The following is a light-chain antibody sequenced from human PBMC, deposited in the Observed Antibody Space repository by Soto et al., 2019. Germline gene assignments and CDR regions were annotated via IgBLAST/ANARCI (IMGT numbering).Light chain of an antibody. V-gene: IGKV3-20*01. CDR2: DTS. Sequence: EVELTQSPGTLSLSPGERATLSCRASQSVSSSHLAWYQQKRGQAPRLLIYDTSTRATGIPDRFSGSGSGTDFTLTISRLVPEDFAVYHCQQYCASPWTFGQGTKVEV. CDR3: QQYCASPWT. J-gene: IGKJ1*01. CDR1: QSVSSSH.